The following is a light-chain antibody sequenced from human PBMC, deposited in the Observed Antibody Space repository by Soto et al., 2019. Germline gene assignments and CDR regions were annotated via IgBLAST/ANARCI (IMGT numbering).Light chain of an antibody. J-gene: IGKJ5*01. V-gene: IGKV1-5*03. CDR3: QQYNSYSIT. CDR1: QSISIW. Sequence: DIQMTQSPSTLSASVGDRVTITCRASQSISIWLAWYQQKPGKAPKLLIYKASSLEGGVPSRFSGSGSGTEFTLTISSLQPDDFATYYGQQYNSYSITVGQGTRLEIK. CDR2: KAS.